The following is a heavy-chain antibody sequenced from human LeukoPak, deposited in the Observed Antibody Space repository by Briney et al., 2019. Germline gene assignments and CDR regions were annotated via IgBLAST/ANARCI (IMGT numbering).Heavy chain of an antibody. CDR3: ARPGRTYGDYVFDY. D-gene: IGHD4-17*01. CDR2: IYYSGSS. CDR1: GGSISSSSYY. V-gene: IGHV4-39*01. J-gene: IGHJ4*02. Sequence: SETLSLTCTVSGGSISSSSYYWGWIRQPPGKGLEWIGSIYYSGSSYYNPSLKSRVTISVDTSKNQFSLKLSSVTAADTAVYYCARPGRTYGDYVFDYWGQGTLVTVSS.